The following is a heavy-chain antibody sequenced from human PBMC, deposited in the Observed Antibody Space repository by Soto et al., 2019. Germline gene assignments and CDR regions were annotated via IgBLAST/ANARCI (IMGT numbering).Heavy chain of an antibody. CDR2: ISRDSSDI. CDR3: ASKDYGAFDI. Sequence: EVQLVESGGGLVKPGGSLRLSCVASGFTFSRSSMNWVRQAPGKALEWVSSISRDSSDIYYGDSVKGRLTISRDNAKNSLYLQMNGLSAEDTAVYYCASKDYGAFDIWGLGTIVTVSS. CDR1: GFTFSRSS. D-gene: IGHD4-17*01. V-gene: IGHV3-21*01. J-gene: IGHJ3*02.